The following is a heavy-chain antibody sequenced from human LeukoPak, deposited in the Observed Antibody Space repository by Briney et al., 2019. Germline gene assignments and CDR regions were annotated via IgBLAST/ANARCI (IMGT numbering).Heavy chain of an antibody. D-gene: IGHD3-16*01. CDR2: INAGNGNT. J-gene: IGHJ6*03. Sequence: ASVRVSCKASGYTFSSYAMHWVRQAPGQRLEWMGWINAGNGNTKYSQKFQGRVTITADESTSTAYMELSSLRSEDTAVYYCASLGGGSYGPARRYYYYYMDVWGKGTTVTISS. V-gene: IGHV1-3*01. CDR3: ASLGGGSYGPARRYYYYYMDV. CDR1: GYTFSSYA.